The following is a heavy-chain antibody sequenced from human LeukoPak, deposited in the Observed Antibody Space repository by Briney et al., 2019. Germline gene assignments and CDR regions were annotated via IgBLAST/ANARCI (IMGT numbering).Heavy chain of an antibody. D-gene: IGHD2-15*01. Sequence: GASVTVSCTASGGTFSSYTISWVRQAPGQGLELVGRIIPILGIANYAQKFQGRVTITADKSTNTAYMELSSLRSEDTALYYCARDYVTCSGGSCYNYFDYWGQGTLVTVSS. CDR3: ARDYVTCSGGSCYNYFDY. V-gene: IGHV1-69*04. CDR1: GGTFSSYT. CDR2: IIPILGIA. J-gene: IGHJ4*02.